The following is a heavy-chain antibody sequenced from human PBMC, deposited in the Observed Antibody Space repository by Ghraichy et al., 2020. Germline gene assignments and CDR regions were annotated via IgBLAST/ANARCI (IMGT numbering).Heavy chain of an antibody. J-gene: IGHJ6*03. CDR3: AKDRGLHYYYYMDV. D-gene: IGHD3-10*01. CDR1: GFALSDYW. Sequence: GGSLRLSCAASGFALSDYWMHWVRQAPGKGVEWVSAISGSGGSTYYADSVKGRFTISRDNSKNTLYLQMNSLRAEDTAVYYCAKDRGLHYYYYMDVWGKGTSVTVSS. V-gene: IGHV3-23*01. CDR2: ISGSGGST.